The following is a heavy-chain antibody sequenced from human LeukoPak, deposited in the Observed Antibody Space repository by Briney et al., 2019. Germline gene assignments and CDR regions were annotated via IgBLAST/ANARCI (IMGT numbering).Heavy chain of an antibody. V-gene: IGHV4-34*01. CDR3: ARGELRFLEWRYYYYGMDV. CDR1: GGFFSGYY. CDR2: INHSGST. D-gene: IGHD3-3*01. J-gene: IGHJ6*02. Sequence: SETLSLTCAVYGGFFSGYYWSWIRQPPGKGLEWIGEINHSGSTNYNPSLKSRVTLSVDTSKNQFSLKLSSVTAADTAVYYCARGELRFLEWRYYYYGMDVWGQGTTVTVSS.